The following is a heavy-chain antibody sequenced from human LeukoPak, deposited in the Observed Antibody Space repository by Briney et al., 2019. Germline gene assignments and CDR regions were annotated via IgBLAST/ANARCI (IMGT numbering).Heavy chain of an antibody. CDR2: ISSSSSDT. D-gene: IGHD1-26*01. CDR1: GFTFSGHH. V-gene: IGHV3-11*03. CDR3: VRRHSGQSFDYFEH. Sequence: GGSLRLSCAASGFTFSGHHMSWIRQAPGKGLEWVSYISSSSSDTGYADSVRGRFTISRDNAKNSLYLQMNSLRAEDTAVYYCVRRHSGQSFDYFEHWGQGTLLTVPS. J-gene: IGHJ4*02.